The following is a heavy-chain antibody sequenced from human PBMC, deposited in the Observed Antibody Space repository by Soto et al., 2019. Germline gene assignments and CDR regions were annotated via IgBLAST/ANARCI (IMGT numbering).Heavy chain of an antibody. D-gene: IGHD2-15*01. CDR2: IDPGDSDT. Sequence: VESLTISCKGSGYSFNSNWIAWVRQMPGKGLDWMGVIDPGDSDTKFSPAFQGQVIMSVAPSITTAYLQWSCLTASDTAIYYCARRSCCDRSPHAFDIWDQETMVTASS. V-gene: IGHV5-51*01. J-gene: IGHJ3*02. CDR3: ARRSCCDRSPHAFDI. CDR1: GYSFNSNW.